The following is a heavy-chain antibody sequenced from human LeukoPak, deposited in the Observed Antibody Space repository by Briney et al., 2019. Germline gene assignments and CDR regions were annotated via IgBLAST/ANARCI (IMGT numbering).Heavy chain of an antibody. CDR1: GGSFSGYY. V-gene: IGHV4-34*01. D-gene: IGHD3-16*01. J-gene: IGHJ5*02. Sequence: SETLSLTCAVYGGSFSGYYWSWIRQPPGKGLEWIGEINHSGSTIYNPSLKSRVTISVDTSEKQFSLKLNSVTAADTAVYYCARHYGPWGQGTLVTVSS. CDR3: ARHYGP. CDR2: INHSGST.